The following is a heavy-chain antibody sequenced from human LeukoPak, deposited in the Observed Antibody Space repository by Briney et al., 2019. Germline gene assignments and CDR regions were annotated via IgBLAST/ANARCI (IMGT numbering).Heavy chain of an antibody. V-gene: IGHV3-9*01. CDR1: GFTFSEHH. Sequence: GGSLRLSCGASGFTFSEHHMDWVRQAPGKGLEWVSGISWNSGSIGYADSVKGRFTISRDNAKNSLYLQMNSLRAEDTALYYCAKDAHGYSYGPYYFDYWGQGTLVTVSS. CDR3: AKDAHGYSYGPYYFDY. J-gene: IGHJ4*02. D-gene: IGHD5-18*01. CDR2: ISWNSGSI.